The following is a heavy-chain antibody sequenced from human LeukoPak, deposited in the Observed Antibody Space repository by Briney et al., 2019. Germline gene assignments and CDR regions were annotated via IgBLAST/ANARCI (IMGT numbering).Heavy chain of an antibody. Sequence: SETLSLTCTVSGYSISSGYYWGWIRQSSGKGLEWIGEIHNSGTTNYNPSLNSRVTISEDTSKNQFYLNLSSVTAADTAVYYCARRYYYNLGSFPFDFWGQGTLVTVSS. J-gene: IGHJ4*02. CDR2: IHNSGTT. V-gene: IGHV4-38-2*02. CDR3: ARRYYYNLGSFPFDF. CDR1: GYSISSGYY. D-gene: IGHD3-10*01.